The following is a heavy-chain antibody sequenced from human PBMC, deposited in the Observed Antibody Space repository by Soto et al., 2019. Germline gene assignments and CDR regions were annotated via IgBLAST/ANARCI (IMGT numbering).Heavy chain of an antibody. D-gene: IGHD3-3*01. V-gene: IGHV1-2*02. CDR1: GYTFTGYY. Sequence: WASVKVSCKASGYTFTGYYMHWVRQAPGQGLEWMGWINPNSGGTNYAQKFQGRVTMTRDTSISTAYMELSRLRSDDTAVYYCARGNVLRFLEWLFRGFDPWGQGTLVTVSS. CDR3: ARGNVLRFLEWLFRGFDP. J-gene: IGHJ5*02. CDR2: INPNSGGT.